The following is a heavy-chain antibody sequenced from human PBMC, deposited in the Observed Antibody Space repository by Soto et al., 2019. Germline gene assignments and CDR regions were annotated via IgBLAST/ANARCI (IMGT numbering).Heavy chain of an antibody. CDR2: TYYRSNWRH. CDR3: ARGVAGSGFDL. J-gene: IGHJ4*02. Sequence: SQTLSLTCSISGDSVSSNTAAWNWIRSSPSRGLEWLGRTYYRSNWRHDYAVSVKSRITVNPDTSKNHFSLQLNSVTPDDTAVYYCARGVAGSGFDLWGQGTLVTVSS. D-gene: IGHD6-19*01. V-gene: IGHV6-1*01. CDR1: GDSVSSNTAA.